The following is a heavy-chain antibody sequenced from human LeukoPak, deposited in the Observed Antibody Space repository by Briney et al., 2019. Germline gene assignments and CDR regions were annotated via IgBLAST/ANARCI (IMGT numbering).Heavy chain of an antibody. CDR2: INHSGST. D-gene: IGHD5-18*01. CDR1: GGSFSGYY. J-gene: IGHJ4*02. Sequence: SETLSLTCAVYGGSFSGYYWSWIRQPPGKGLEWIGEINHSGSTNYNPSLKSRVTISVDTSKNQFSLKLSSVTAADTAVYYCARGSTAMILWGQGTLVTVSS. CDR3: ARGSTAMIL. V-gene: IGHV4-34*01.